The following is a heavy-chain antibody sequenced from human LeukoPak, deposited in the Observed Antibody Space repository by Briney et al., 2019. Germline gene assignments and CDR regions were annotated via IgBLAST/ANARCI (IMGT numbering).Heavy chain of an antibody. Sequence: SVKVSCKASGGTFSSYAISWVPQAPGQGLEWMGGIIPIFGTANYAQKFQGRVTITADESTSTAYMELSSLRSEATAVYYCARGEQFLEWLFGYWGQGTLVTVSS. V-gene: IGHV1-69*13. CDR1: GGTFSSYA. CDR3: ARGEQFLEWLFGY. J-gene: IGHJ4*02. CDR2: IIPIFGTA. D-gene: IGHD3-3*01.